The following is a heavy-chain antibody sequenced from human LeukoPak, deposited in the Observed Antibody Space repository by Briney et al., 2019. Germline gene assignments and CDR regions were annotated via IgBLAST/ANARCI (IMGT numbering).Heavy chain of an antibody. J-gene: IGHJ4*02. V-gene: IGHV4-34*01. CDR2: INHSGST. D-gene: IGHD2-8*01. CDR3: ARQNDIQGFDY. Sequence: PSETLSLTCAVYGGSFSGYYWSWIRQPPGKGLEWIGEINHSGSTNYNPSLKSRVTISVDTSKNQFSLKLSSVTAADTAVYYCARQNDIQGFDYWGQGTLVTVSS. CDR1: GGSFSGYY.